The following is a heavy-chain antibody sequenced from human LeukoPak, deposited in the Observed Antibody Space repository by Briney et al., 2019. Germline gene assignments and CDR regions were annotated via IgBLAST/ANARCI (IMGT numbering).Heavy chain of an antibody. V-gene: IGHV4-34*01. CDR2: INHSGST. Sequence: SETLSLTCAVYGGSFSGYYWSWIRQPPGKGLEWIGEINHSGSTNYNPSLKSRVTISVDTSKNQFSLKLSSVTAADTAVYYCASGYYYDSSGYYPDYWGQGTLVTVSS. CDR1: GGSFSGYY. J-gene: IGHJ4*02. D-gene: IGHD3-22*01. CDR3: ASGYYYDSSGYYPDY.